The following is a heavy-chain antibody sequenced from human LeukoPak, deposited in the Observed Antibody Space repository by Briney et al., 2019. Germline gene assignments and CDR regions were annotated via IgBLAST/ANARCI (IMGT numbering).Heavy chain of an antibody. CDR1: GFTFSSYS. CDR3: ARAPPVAGLSYYYGMDV. Sequence: GGSLRLSCAASGFTFSSYSMNWVRQAPGKGLEWVSSISSSSSYIYYADSVKGRFTISRDNAKNSLYLQMNSLRAEDTAVYYCARAPPVAGLSYYYGMDVWGQGTTVTASS. J-gene: IGHJ6*02. D-gene: IGHD6-19*01. V-gene: IGHV3-21*01. CDR2: ISSSSSYI.